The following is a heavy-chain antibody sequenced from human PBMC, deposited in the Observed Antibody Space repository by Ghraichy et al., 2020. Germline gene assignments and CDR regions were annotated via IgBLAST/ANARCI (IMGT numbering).Heavy chain of an antibody. D-gene: IGHD2-2*02. V-gene: IGHV4-59*01. J-gene: IGHJ4*02. CDR2: IYYSGST. CDR3: ARGHCSSTSCYTGLFDY. CDR1: GGSISSYY. Sequence: SETLSLTCTVSGGSISSYYWSWIRQPPGKGLEWIGYIYYSGSTNYNPSLKSRVTISVDTSKNQFSLKLSSVTAADTAVYYCARGHCSSTSCYTGLFDYWGQGTRVTVSS.